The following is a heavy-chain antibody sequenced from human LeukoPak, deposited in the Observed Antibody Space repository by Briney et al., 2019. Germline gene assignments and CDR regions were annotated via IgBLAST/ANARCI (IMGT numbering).Heavy chain of an antibody. V-gene: IGHV3-30*02. CDR3: VKDWGVLPDYTADGFDI. D-gene: IGHD3-10*01. CDR2: IRPDGSNE. CDR1: RFIFSTYG. J-gene: IGHJ3*02. Sequence: GSLRLSCAASRFIFSTYGMHWIRQAPGMGLEWVAFIRPDGSNEYYAASVRGRFAISRDNSQNTLHLQMNSLRLEDTAVYYCVKDWGVLPDYTADGFDIWGPGTMVTVSS.